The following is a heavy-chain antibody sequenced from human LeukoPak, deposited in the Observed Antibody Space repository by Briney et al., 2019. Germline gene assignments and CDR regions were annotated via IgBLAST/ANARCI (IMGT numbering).Heavy chain of an antibody. Sequence: VASVKVSCKASGYTFTNFYLHWVRQAPGQELEWMGWINPNSGGTNYAQRFQGRVTVTRDTYISTAFMELSRLTSDDTAVYYCITAAENDLDYWGQGTLVTVSS. CDR2: INPNSGGT. J-gene: IGHJ4*02. D-gene: IGHD6-13*01. CDR3: ITAAENDLDY. V-gene: IGHV1-2*02. CDR1: GYTFTNFY.